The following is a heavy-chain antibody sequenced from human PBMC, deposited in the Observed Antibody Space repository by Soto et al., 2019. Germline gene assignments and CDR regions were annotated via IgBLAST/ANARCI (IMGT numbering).Heavy chain of an antibody. Sequence: GGSLRLSCAASGFTFSSYAMSWVRQAPGKGLECVSAISGRGDNTYYADSVKGRFTISRDNSKNTLYLQMNSLRAEDTAVYYCASSRYSSSWYYFDYWGQGTLVTVSS. CDR2: ISGRGDNT. CDR1: GFTFSSYA. V-gene: IGHV3-23*01. D-gene: IGHD6-13*01. CDR3: ASSRYSSSWYYFDY. J-gene: IGHJ4*02.